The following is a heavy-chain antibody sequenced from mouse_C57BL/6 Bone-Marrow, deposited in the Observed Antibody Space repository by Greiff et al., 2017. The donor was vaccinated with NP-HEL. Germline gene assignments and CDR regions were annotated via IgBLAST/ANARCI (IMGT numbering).Heavy chain of an antibody. J-gene: IGHJ4*01. V-gene: IGHV1-81*01. CDR1: GYTFTSYG. Sequence: QVQLKQSGAELARPGASVKLSCKASGYTFTSYGISWVKQRTGQGLEWIGEIYPRSGNTYYNEKFKGKATLTADKSSSTAYMELRSLTSEDSAVYFCARFSNYLYYAMDYWGQGTSVTVSS. D-gene: IGHD2-5*01. CDR3: ARFSNYLYYAMDY. CDR2: IYPRSGNT.